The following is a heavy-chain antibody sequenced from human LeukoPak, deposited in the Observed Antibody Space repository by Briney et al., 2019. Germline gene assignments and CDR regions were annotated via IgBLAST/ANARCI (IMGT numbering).Heavy chain of an antibody. CDR2: IWYDGSNR. J-gene: IGHJ3*02. Sequence: PGGSLRLSCAASGFTFSNYGVHWVRQAPGKGLEWVAVIWYDGSNRHYADSVKGRFTISRDNSKNTLYLQMNSLRAEDTAVYYCSRDPTPGAFDIWGQGTMVTVSS. CDR1: GFTFSNYG. D-gene: IGHD2-15*01. V-gene: IGHV3-33*01. CDR3: SRDPTPGAFDI.